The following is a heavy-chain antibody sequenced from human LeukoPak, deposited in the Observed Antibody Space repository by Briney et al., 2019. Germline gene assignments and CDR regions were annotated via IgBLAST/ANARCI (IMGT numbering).Heavy chain of an antibody. J-gene: IGHJ5*02. CDR2: ISAYNGNT. V-gene: IGHV1-18*01. D-gene: IGHD4-17*01. Sequence: GASVKVSCKASGYTFTSYGISWVRQAPGQGLEWMGWISAYNGNTNYAQKLQGRVTMTTDTSTSTAYMELRSLRSDDTAVYYCARDVRRATVTSHNWFDPWGQGTLVTVSS. CDR1: GYTFTSYG. CDR3: ARDVRRATVTSHNWFDP.